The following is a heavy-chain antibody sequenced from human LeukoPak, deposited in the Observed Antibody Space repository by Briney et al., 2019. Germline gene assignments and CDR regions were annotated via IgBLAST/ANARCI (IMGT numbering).Heavy chain of an antibody. Sequence: SGTLSLTRAVSCGSITRRKWWGWVRPPPGKGLEGIGESYHSGGTKYNPSLKSRVSISLDKYTTQFSLKLTSVTAADTAVFYCASRSLAGFYSLGFDIWGQGTVVTVSS. CDR3: ASRSLAGFYSLGFDI. CDR2: SYHSGGT. J-gene: IGHJ3*02. D-gene: IGHD3-9*01. CDR1: CGSITRRKW. V-gene: IGHV4-4*02.